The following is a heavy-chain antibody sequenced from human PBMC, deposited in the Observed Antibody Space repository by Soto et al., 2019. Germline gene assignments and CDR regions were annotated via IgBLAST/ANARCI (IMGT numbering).Heavy chain of an antibody. CDR2: ISGSGGST. Sequence: EVQLLESGGGLVQPGGSLRLSCAASGFTFSSYAMSWVRQAPGKGLEWVSAISGSGGSTYYADSVKGRFTISRDNSKNTLYLQMNSLRAEDTAVYYCAKVPAAGFSYCYYMDVWGKGTTVTVSS. CDR3: AKVPAAGFSYCYYMDV. J-gene: IGHJ6*03. CDR1: GFTFSSYA. D-gene: IGHD6-13*01. V-gene: IGHV3-23*01.